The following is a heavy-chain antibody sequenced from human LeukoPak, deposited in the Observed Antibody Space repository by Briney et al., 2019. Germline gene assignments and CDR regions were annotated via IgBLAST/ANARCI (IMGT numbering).Heavy chain of an antibody. V-gene: IGHV3-30*02. CDR2: IRYDGSNK. J-gene: IGHJ3*02. D-gene: IGHD2-15*01. Sequence: PGGSLRLSCAASGLTFSSYGMHWVRQVPGKGLEWVAFIRYDGSNKYYVDSVKGRFTISRDNSKNTLYLQMNSLRAEDTAVYYCAKSVAPYCSGGSCFDAFDIWGQGTMVTVSS. CDR1: GLTFSSYG. CDR3: AKSVAPYCSGGSCFDAFDI.